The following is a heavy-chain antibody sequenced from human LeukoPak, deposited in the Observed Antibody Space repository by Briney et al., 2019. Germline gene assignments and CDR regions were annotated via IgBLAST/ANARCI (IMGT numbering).Heavy chain of an antibody. CDR2: IIPIFGTA. CDR1: GGTLSSYA. Sequence: SVKVSCKASGGTLSSYAISWVRQAPGQGLEWMGGIIPIFGTANYAQKFQGRVTITADESTSTAYMELSSLRSEDTAVYYCAREDYGGNSGLLGFDYWGQGTLVTVSS. D-gene: IGHD4-23*01. CDR3: AREDYGGNSGLLGFDY. J-gene: IGHJ4*02. V-gene: IGHV1-69*13.